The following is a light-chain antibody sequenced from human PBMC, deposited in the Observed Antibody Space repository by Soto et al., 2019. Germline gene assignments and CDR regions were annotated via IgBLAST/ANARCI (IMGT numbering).Light chain of an antibody. CDR2: DAS. CDR3: QKYDNLPIT. V-gene: IGKV1-33*01. CDR1: QDIKNY. Sequence: DIQMTQSPSSLSASVGDRVTITCQASQDIKNYLNWYQQKSGKAPKLLIYDASNLETGVPSRFSGSGSGTDFTFTISSLQPEDIATYYCQKYDNLPITFGQGTRLEIK. J-gene: IGKJ5*01.